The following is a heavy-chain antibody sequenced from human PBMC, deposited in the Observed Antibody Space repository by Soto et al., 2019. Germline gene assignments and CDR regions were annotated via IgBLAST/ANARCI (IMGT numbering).Heavy chain of an antibody. CDR3: ARRGVLGIAAF. Sequence: PSETLSLTCTVYGGSFSGYYWSWIRQPPGKGLEWIGEINHSGSTNYNPSLKSRVTISVDTSKNQFSLKLSSVTAADTAVYYCARRGVLGIAAFWGQGTMVTVSS. D-gene: IGHD6-13*01. CDR1: GGSFSGYY. J-gene: IGHJ3*01. CDR2: INHSGST. V-gene: IGHV4-34*01.